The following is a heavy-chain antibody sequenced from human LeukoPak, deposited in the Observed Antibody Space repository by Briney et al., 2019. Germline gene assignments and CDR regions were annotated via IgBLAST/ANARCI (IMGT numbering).Heavy chain of an antibody. D-gene: IGHD4-17*01. Sequence: PSGTLSLTCAVSGGSISSNNWWGWVRQPPGKGLEWIGEIYHSGSPNYNPSLKSRVTISVDKSRNHFSLNLSSVTAADTAVYYCVREYGDDNWFDPWGQGTLVTVSS. J-gene: IGHJ5*02. CDR1: GGSISSNNW. CDR3: VREYGDDNWFDP. CDR2: IYHSGSP. V-gene: IGHV4-4*02.